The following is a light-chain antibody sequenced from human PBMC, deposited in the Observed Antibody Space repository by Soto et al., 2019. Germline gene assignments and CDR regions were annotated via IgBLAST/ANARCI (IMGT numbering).Light chain of an antibody. CDR1: SSDIGNYNY. Sequence: QSVLTQPASVSGSPGQSITISCTGTSSDIGNYNYVSWYQQHPGKAPKLIIYEVTNRPSEISNRFSGSKFGNTASLTISGLQAEDEADYYCATWDDSLNGYVFGTG. CDR3: ATWDDSLNGYV. V-gene: IGLV2-14*01. J-gene: IGLJ1*01. CDR2: EVT.